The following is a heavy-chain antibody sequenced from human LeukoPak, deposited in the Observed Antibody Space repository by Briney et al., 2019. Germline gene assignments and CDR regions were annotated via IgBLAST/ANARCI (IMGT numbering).Heavy chain of an antibody. CDR3: AGDSVDDFWSGYYRYYFDY. V-gene: IGHV1-2*02. J-gene: IGHJ4*02. CDR2: INPNSGGT. Sequence: ASVKVSCKASGYTFTGYYMHWVRQAPGQGLEWMGWINPNSGGTNYAQKFQGRVTMTRDTSISTAYMELSRLRSDDTAVYYCAGDSVDDFWSGYYRYYFDYWGQGTLVTVSS. CDR1: GYTFTGYY. D-gene: IGHD3-3*01.